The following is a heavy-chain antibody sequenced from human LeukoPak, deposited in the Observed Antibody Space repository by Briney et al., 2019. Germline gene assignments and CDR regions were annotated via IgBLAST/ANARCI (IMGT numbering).Heavy chain of an antibody. CDR1: GYTFIRYY. CDR2: MNPDNGGT. J-gene: IGHJ5*02. V-gene: IGHV1-2*02. CDR3: ARDDCSGGHCWFDP. D-gene: IGHD2-15*01. Sequence: ASVNVSCKASGYTFIRYYMHWVRQAPGQGLDWMGWMNPDNGGTHYAQNFQGRVAMTRDTSTSTPYMELRSLRSDDTAVYYCARDDCSGGHCWFDPWGQGTLVTVSS.